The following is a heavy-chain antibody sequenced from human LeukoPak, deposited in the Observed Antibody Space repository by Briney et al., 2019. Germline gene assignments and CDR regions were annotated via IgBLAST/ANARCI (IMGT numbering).Heavy chain of an antibody. Sequence: GGSLRLSCAASGFTFSDHYMDWVRQAPGKGLEWGGRTRNKANSYSTEYAASVKGRFTISRDDSKNSLYLQMNSLKTEDTAVYYCARVPTTVATYDYWGQGTLVTVSS. V-gene: IGHV3-72*01. CDR1: GFTFSDHY. J-gene: IGHJ4*02. CDR3: ARVPTTVATYDY. CDR2: TRNKANSYST. D-gene: IGHD4-23*01.